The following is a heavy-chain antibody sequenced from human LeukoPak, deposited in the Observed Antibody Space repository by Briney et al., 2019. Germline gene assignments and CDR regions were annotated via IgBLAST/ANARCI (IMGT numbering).Heavy chain of an antibody. V-gene: IGHV1-18*01. D-gene: IGHD1-26*01. CDR2: ISAYNGNT. Sequence: ASVKVSCKASGYTFTSYGISWVRQALGQGLEWMGWISAYNGNTNYAQKLQGRVTMTTDTSTSTAYMELRSLRSDDTAVYYCARYVFRGSYYDYWGQGTLVTVSS. CDR3: ARYVFRGSYYDY. J-gene: IGHJ4*02. CDR1: GYTFTSYG.